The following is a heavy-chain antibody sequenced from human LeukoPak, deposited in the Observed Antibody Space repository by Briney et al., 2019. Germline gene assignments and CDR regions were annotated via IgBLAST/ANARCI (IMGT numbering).Heavy chain of an antibody. V-gene: IGHV4-30-4*08. D-gene: IGHD4-17*01. CDR2: INQSGST. Sequence: SQTLSLTCTVSGGSISSGDYYWSWMRQPPGEGLEWIGDINQSGSTTYNPSLKSRVTILVDTSKNQFSLELTSVTAADTAVYYCARDYGDSRNYNWFDPWGQGTLVTVSS. J-gene: IGHJ5*02. CDR3: ARDYGDSRNYNWFDP. CDR1: GGSISSGDYY.